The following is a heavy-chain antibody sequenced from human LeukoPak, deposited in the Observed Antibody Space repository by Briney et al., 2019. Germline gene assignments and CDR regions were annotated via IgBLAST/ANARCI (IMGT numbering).Heavy chain of an antibody. V-gene: IGHV3-66*01. Sequence: GGSLRLSCAASGFTVSSNFMSWVRQAPGKGLEWVSVIYSGGSTYYADSVKGRFTISRDNSKNTLYLQMNSLRVEDTAVYYCALGLVTDYWGQGTLVTASS. D-gene: IGHD3-9*01. CDR2: IYSGGST. CDR1: GFTVSSNF. CDR3: ALGLVTDY. J-gene: IGHJ4*02.